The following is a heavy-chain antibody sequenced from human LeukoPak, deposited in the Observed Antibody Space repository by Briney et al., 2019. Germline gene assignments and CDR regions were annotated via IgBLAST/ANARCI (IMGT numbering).Heavy chain of an antibody. CDR2: INHSGST. V-gene: IGHV4-34*01. Sequence: SETLSLTCAVYGGSFSGYYWSWIRQPPGKGLEWIGEINHSGSTNYNPSLKSRVTISVDKSKNQFSLKLSSVTAADTAVYYCARSVGYLGFFDYWGQGTLVTVSS. D-gene: IGHD3-10*01. CDR1: GGSFSGYY. J-gene: IGHJ4*02. CDR3: ARSVGYLGFFDY.